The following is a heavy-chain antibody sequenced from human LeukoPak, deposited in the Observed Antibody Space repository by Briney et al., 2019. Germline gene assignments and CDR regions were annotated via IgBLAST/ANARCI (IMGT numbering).Heavy chain of an antibody. V-gene: IGHV3-48*02. CDR2: MNSDGSHI. J-gene: IGHJ4*02. D-gene: IGHD1-26*01. CDR1: GFTLSDYS. Sequence: GGSLRLSCAASGFTLSDYSMNWVSQAPGKGLEWVSSMNSDGSHIYHADSVEGRFTISRDNARNSLYLQMNGLRDEDTAVYYCTRGSFAVFDYWGQGILLTVSS. CDR3: TRGSFAVFDY.